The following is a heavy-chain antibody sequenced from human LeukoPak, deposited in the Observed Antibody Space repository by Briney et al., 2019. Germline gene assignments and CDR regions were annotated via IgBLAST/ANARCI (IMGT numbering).Heavy chain of an antibody. CDR1: GGSFSGYY. CDR2: INHSGST. V-gene: IGHV4-34*01. Sequence: SETLSLTCAVYGGSFSGYYWSWIRQPPGKGLEWIGEINHSGSTNYKPSLKSRVTISVDTSKNQFSLKLSSVTAADTAVYYCARRGRTYCGGDCYPKVFDYWSQGTLVTVSS. J-gene: IGHJ4*02. CDR3: ARRGRTYCGGDCYPKVFDY. D-gene: IGHD2-21*02.